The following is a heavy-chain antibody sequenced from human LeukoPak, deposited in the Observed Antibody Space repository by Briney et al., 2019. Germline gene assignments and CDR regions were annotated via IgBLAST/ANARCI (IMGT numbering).Heavy chain of an antibody. Sequence: SETLSLTCTVSGDSISSSSYYRGWIRQPPGKGLEWIGSIYFSGSTYYNASLKSRVTIFLDTSKNHFSLKLRSVTAADTAVYYCAGHGQPWFGARDAFDIWGQGTMVTVSS. D-gene: IGHD3-10*01. V-gene: IGHV4-39*01. J-gene: IGHJ3*02. CDR3: AGHGQPWFGARDAFDI. CDR1: GDSISSSSYY. CDR2: IYFSGST.